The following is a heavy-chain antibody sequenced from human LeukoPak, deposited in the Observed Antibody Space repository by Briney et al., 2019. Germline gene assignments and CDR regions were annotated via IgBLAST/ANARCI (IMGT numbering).Heavy chain of an antibody. J-gene: IGHJ4*02. CDR3: ASQITVPYFDY. D-gene: IGHD2-2*01. Sequence: GGSLRLSCAASGFTFSSYEMNWVRQAPGKGLEWVSYLSSSASTISYADSVKGRFTFSRDNAKNSLYLQMNSLRAEDTAVYYCASQITVPYFDYWGQGTLVTVSS. CDR1: GFTFSSYE. CDR2: LSSSASTI. V-gene: IGHV3-48*03.